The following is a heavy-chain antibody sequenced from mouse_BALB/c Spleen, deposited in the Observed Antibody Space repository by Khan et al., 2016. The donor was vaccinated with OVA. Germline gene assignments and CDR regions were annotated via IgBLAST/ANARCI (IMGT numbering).Heavy chain of an antibody. J-gene: IGHJ2*01. V-gene: IGHV5-17*02. CDR3: ASSYFYGYYFDQ. Sequence: EVQRVESGGGLVQPGGSRKLSCVASGFTFSSFGMHWVRQAPEKGLEWVAYISGDSSTIYYTDTVKGRFTISRDNPKNTLFLQMTSLRSEDMAMYYCASSYFYGYYFDQWGQGTTLTVSS. CDR1: GFTFSSFG. CDR2: ISGDSSTI. D-gene: IGHD1-1*01.